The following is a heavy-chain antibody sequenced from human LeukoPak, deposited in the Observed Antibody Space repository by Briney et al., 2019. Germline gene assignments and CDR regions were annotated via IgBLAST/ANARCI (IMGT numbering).Heavy chain of an antibody. Sequence: PSETLSLTCTVSGGSISSGGYYWSWIRQHPGKGLVWIGYIYYSGSTYYNPSLKSRVTISVDTSKNQFSLKLSSVTAADTAVYYCARAPMNYYDSSSHFDYWGQGTLVTVSS. CDR3: ARAPMNYYDSSSHFDY. CDR1: GGSISSGGYY. J-gene: IGHJ4*02. V-gene: IGHV4-31*03. D-gene: IGHD3-22*01. CDR2: IYYSGST.